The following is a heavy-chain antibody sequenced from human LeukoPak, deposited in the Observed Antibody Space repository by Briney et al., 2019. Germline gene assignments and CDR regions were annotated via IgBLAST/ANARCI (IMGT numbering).Heavy chain of an antibody. V-gene: IGHV1-18*01. CDR2: ISVYTGNT. CDR3: ARWAQPYHYYYMDV. CDR1: GYTFTSYG. J-gene: IGHJ6*03. Sequence: ASVKVSCKASGYTFTSYGISWVRQAPGQGLEWMGWISVYTGNTKYAQKVQGRVTMTTDTSTSTAYMELRSLRSDDTAVYYCARWAQPYHYYYMDVWGKGTTVTISS.